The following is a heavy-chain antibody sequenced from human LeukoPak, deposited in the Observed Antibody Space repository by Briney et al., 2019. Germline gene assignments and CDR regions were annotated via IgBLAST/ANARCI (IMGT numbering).Heavy chain of an antibody. CDR1: GFTFSSYW. V-gene: IGHV3-74*01. CDR2: IKSDGST. J-gene: IGHJ1*01. D-gene: IGHD3-22*01. CDR3: ARAPSEIGGYYPEYLRH. Sequence: GGSLRLSCAASGFTFSSYWMHWVRQAPGKGLVWVSRIKSDGSTRYADSVKGRFTISRDNAKNTVSLQMNSLRAEDTGVYYCARAPSEIGGYYPEYLRHWGQGTLVTVSP.